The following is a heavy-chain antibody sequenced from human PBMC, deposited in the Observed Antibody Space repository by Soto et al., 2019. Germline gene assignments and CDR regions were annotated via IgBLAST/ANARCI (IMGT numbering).Heavy chain of an antibody. V-gene: IGHV4-39*01. CDR3: ARQVVVLRGAGWFDP. CDR1: GGSISSSSYY. Sequence: SETLSLTCTVSGGSISSSSYYWGWIRQPPGKGLEWIGSIYYSGRTYYNPSLKSRVTISVDTSKNQFSLKLSSVTAADTAVYYCARQVVVLRGAGWFDPWGQGTLVTVSS. CDR2: IYYSGRT. J-gene: IGHJ5*02. D-gene: IGHD2-21*01.